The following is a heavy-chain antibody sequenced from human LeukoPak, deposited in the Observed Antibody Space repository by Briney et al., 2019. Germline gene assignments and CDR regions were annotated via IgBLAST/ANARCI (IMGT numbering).Heavy chain of an antibody. CDR2: INTSGNT. Sequence: PSETLSLTCTVSGVSISSYYWSWIRQAAGKGLEWIGRINTSGNTNYNPSLKSRVSLSVDTSKNQFSLKLSSVNAADTAVYYCARIYCDGGGCYWFDPWGQGTLVTVSS. D-gene: IGHD2-15*01. CDR3: ARIYCDGGGCYWFDP. V-gene: IGHV4-4*07. CDR1: GVSISSYY. J-gene: IGHJ5*02.